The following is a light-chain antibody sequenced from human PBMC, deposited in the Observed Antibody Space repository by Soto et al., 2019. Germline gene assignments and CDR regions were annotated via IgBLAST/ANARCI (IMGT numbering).Light chain of an antibody. CDR3: QQGYSFPHT. V-gene: IGKV1-39*01. Sequence: DIQMTQSPSSLSASVGDRVTITCRASQSISSYLNWYQQKPGKAPKLLIYGASSLQSGVPSRFSGSGSGTDFTLTISSLQPEDFATYYCQQGYSFPHTFGQGTRLEIK. CDR1: QSISSY. CDR2: GAS. J-gene: IGKJ5*01.